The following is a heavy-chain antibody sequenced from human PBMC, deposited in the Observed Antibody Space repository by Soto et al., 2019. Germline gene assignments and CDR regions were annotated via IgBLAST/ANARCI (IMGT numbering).Heavy chain of an antibody. CDR2: ISGSGAST. CDR3: AKTESFNGYYHAFDC. Sequence: GGFQRLSWAASECRFGGYAVTWVRQARGKGLEWVSTISGSGASTYYADSVKGRFTISRDNPKNTVYLQMNSLKAGDTALYYCAKTESFNGYYHAFDCWGQGTRVTVSS. CDR1: ECRFGGYA. V-gene: IGHV3-23*01. J-gene: IGHJ4*02. D-gene: IGHD3-3*01.